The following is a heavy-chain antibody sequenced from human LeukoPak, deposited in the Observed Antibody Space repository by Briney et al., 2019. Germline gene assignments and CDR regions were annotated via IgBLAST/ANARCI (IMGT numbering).Heavy chain of an antibody. V-gene: IGHV4-31*03. Sequence: SETLSLTCTVSGASISSGGHYWSWTRQNPGKGLEWIGCIYDSRFTYYNPSLESRVTISIDSSENLLSLKLSSVTAADTAVYYCAAGFDSSKMGDWGQGTLVTVSS. CDR2: IYDSRFT. J-gene: IGHJ4*02. CDR1: GASISSGGHY. CDR3: AAGFDSSKMGD. D-gene: IGHD6-13*01.